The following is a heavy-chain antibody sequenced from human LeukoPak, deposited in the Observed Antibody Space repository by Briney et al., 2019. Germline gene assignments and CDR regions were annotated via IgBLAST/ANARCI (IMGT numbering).Heavy chain of an antibody. CDR2: INPNSGGT. CDR3: AGQLTTVTIKGYHDAFDI. J-gene: IGHJ3*02. CDR1: GYTFTGYY. Sequence: ASVKVSCKASGYTFTGYYMHWVRQAPGQGLEWMGWINPNSGGTNYAQKFQGRVTMTRDTSISTAYMELSRLRSDDTAVYYCAGQLTTVTIKGYHDAFDIRGQGTMVTVSS. D-gene: IGHD4-17*01. V-gene: IGHV1-2*02.